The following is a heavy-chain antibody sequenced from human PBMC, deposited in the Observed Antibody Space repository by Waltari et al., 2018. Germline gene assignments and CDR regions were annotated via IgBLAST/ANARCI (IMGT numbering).Heavy chain of an antibody. J-gene: IGHJ5*02. CDR3: ARGARRGYSSWYRYNWFDP. V-gene: IGHV1-8*01. Sequence: QVQLVQSGAEVKKPGASVKVSCKASGYTFTSYDINWVRKATGQGLEWMGWMNPNSGNTGYAQKFQGRVTMTRNTSISTAYMELSSLRSEDTAVYYCARGARRGYSSWYRYNWFDPWGQGTLVTVSS. CDR2: MNPNSGNT. CDR1: GYTFTSYD. D-gene: IGHD6-13*01.